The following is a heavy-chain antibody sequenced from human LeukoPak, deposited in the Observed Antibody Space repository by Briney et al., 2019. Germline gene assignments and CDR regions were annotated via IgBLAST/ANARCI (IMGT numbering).Heavy chain of an antibody. CDR3: ARGVRLNLLYYYYYMDV. CDR2: IYYSGST. V-gene: IGHV4-59*01. CDR1: GGSISSYY. J-gene: IGHJ6*03. Sequence: SETLSLTCTVSGGSISSYYWSWIRQPAGKGLEWIGYIYYSGSTNYNPSLKSRVTISVDTSKNQFSLKLSSVTAADTAVYYCARGVRLNLLYYYYYMDVWGKGTTVTVSS. D-gene: IGHD1-14*01.